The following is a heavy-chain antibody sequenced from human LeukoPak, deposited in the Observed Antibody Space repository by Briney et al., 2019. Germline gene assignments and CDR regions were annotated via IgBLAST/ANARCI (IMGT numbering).Heavy chain of an antibody. Sequence: SETLSLTCAVYGGSFSGYYWSWIRQPPGKGLEWIGEINHSGSTNYNPSLKSRVTISVDTSKNQFSLKLSSVTAADTAVYYCARVLMASLDFDYWGQGTLVTVSS. CDR3: ARVLMASLDFDY. V-gene: IGHV4-34*01. CDR1: GGSFSGYY. J-gene: IGHJ4*02. CDR2: INHSGST. D-gene: IGHD2-8*01.